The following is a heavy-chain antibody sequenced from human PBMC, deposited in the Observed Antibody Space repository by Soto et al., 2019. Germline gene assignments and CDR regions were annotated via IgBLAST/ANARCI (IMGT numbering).Heavy chain of an antibody. V-gene: IGHV4-34*01. CDR3: VTFEEPSPSGPQADF. D-gene: IGHD3-10*01. CDR2: IHYTGKT. CDR1: GESFSAFY. J-gene: IGHJ4*02. Sequence: QVQVQQWGAGLLKPSETLSLTCGFSGESFSAFYWNWIRQSPEKGLEWIADIHYTGKTNYNPSLKSRVTISMDTSKRQFSLKLTSVTAADTAVYYCVTFEEPSPSGPQADFWGQGTLVTVSS.